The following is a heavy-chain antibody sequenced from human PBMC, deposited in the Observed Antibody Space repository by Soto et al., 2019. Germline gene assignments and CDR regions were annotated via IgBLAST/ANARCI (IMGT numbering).Heavy chain of an antibody. J-gene: IGHJ3*02. Sequence: GGSLRLSCAASGFTFSEYAMTWVRQAPGKGLEWVSVIGGAGSNIYYADSVEGRFTVSRDDSKNTLYLRMDSLRVEDTAVYYCAKEFVSRNGVYDPFDIWGPGTRVTVAS. D-gene: IGHD2-8*01. CDR3: AKEFVSRNGVYDPFDI. CDR2: IGGAGSNI. V-gene: IGHV3-23*01. CDR1: GFTFSEYA.